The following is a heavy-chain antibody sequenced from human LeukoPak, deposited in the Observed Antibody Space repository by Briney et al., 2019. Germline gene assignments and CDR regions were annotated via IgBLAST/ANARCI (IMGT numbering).Heavy chain of an antibody. J-gene: IGHJ3*02. Sequence: GGSLRLSCAASGFTFSSYAMHRVRQAPGKGLEWVAVISYDGSNKYYADSVKGRFTISRDNSKNTLYLQMNSLRAEDTAVYYCAREGYYDSSGYNDAFDIWGQGTMVTVSS. CDR2: ISYDGSNK. V-gene: IGHV3-30-3*01. CDR1: GFTFSSYA. CDR3: AREGYYDSSGYNDAFDI. D-gene: IGHD3-22*01.